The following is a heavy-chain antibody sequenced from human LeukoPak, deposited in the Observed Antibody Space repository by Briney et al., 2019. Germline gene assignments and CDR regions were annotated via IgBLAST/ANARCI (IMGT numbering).Heavy chain of an antibody. Sequence: GGSLRLSCAASGFIFSTYDMHWVRQAPGKGLEWVALISYHGSYKFYADSVKGRFTISRDNSKNTLYLQMNGLRAEDTAVYYCARVPPSSGWYDYWGQGTLVTVSS. J-gene: IGHJ4*02. CDR2: ISYHGSYK. CDR1: GFIFSTYD. CDR3: ARVPPSSGWYDY. D-gene: IGHD6-19*01. V-gene: IGHV3-30*03.